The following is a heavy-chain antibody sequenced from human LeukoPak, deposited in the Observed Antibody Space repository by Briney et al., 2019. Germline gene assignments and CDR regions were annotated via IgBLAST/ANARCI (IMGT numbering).Heavy chain of an antibody. J-gene: IGHJ4*02. V-gene: IGHV3-15*01. Sequence: GGSLRLSCAASEFTFSNAWMSWVRQAPGKGLEWVGRIKSKTDGGTTDYVAPVKGRFTISRDDSKNTLYLQMNSLKTEDTAVYYCTTGYCTNGVCYSVNYWGQGTLVTVSS. D-gene: IGHD2-8*01. CDR1: EFTFSNAW. CDR3: TTGYCTNGVCYSVNY. CDR2: IKSKTDGGTT.